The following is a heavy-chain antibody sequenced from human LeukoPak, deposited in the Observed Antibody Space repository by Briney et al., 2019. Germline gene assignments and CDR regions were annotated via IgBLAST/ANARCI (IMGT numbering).Heavy chain of an antibody. V-gene: IGHV3-20*04. CDR2: INWNGGST. J-gene: IGHJ4*02. D-gene: IGHD3-22*01. CDR1: GFTFSSYE. CDR3: ARGRPLYDSSGYYVYYFDY. Sequence: LGGSLRLSCAASGFTFSSYEMNWVRQAPGKGLEWVSGINWNGGSTGYADSVKGRFTISRDNAKNSLYLQMNSLRAEDTALYCCARGRPLYDSSGYYVYYFDYWVQGTLLTDSS.